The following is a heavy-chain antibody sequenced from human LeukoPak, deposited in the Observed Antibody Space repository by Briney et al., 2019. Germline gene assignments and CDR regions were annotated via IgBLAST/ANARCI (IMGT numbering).Heavy chain of an antibody. V-gene: IGHV3-21*01. Sequence: GGSLRLSCAASGFTFSSYSMNWVRQAPGKGLEWVSSISSGSSYIYYADSVKGRFTISRDNAKNSLYLQMNSLRAEDTAVYYCARVGYSSGWTPFDYWGQGTLVTVSS. D-gene: IGHD6-19*01. CDR2: ISSGSSYI. J-gene: IGHJ4*02. CDR1: GFTFSSYS. CDR3: ARVGYSSGWTPFDY.